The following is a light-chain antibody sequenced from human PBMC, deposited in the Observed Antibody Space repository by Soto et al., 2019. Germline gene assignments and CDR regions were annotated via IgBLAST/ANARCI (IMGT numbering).Light chain of an antibody. Sequence: EIVLTQSPATLSLSPGERATLSCRASQSVSSYLAWYQQKPGQAPRLLIYDASNRATGIPARLSGSGSETDSTLTISSLEPEDFAVYYCPQRSHWPPRFTFGPENNEDIK. CDR2: DAS. CDR1: QSVSSY. J-gene: IGKJ3*01. V-gene: IGKV3-11*01. CDR3: PQRSHWPPRFT.